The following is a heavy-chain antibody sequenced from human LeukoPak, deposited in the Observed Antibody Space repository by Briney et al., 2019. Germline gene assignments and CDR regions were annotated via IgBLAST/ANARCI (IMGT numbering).Heavy chain of an antibody. CDR3: GGFGGDWNFAS. D-gene: IGHD2-21*02. Sequence: GSLRLSCAASGFTVSSNYMSWVRLAPEKGLEWIGELTYRGGTKYNPSLKSRVTISLNTPLRQFSLELRSLTAADTAVYYCGGFGGDWNFASWGQGTPVTVSS. CDR2: LTYRGGT. V-gene: IGHV4-34*08. CDR1: GFTVSSNY. J-gene: IGHJ4*02.